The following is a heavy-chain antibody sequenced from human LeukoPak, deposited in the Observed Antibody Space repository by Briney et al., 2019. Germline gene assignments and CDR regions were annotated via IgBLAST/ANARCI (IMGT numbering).Heavy chain of an antibody. V-gene: IGHV4-31*03. Sequence: PSQTLSLTCTLSGGSITSGRYYWTWIRQHPQRGLEWIGYVSHSGSTNYNSSLKSRLTISADTSKNQFYLRLTSVTAADTAVYYCARDPRGDITGTTFDRWGQGTLVTVSS. J-gene: IGHJ5*02. CDR2: VSHSGST. D-gene: IGHD1-20*01. CDR1: GGSITSGRYY. CDR3: ARDPRGDITGTTFDR.